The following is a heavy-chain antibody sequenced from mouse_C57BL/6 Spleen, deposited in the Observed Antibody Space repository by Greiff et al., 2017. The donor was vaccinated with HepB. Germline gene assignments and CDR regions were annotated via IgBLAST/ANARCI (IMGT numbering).Heavy chain of an antibody. J-gene: IGHJ2*01. CDR2: ISGGGGNT. CDR1: GFTFSSYT. D-gene: IGHD2-4*01. V-gene: IGHV5-9*01. CDR3: ARQRRYDYEYYFDY. Sequence: EVMLVESGGGLVKPGGSLKLSCAASGFTFSSYTMSWVRQTPEKRLEWVATISGGGGNTYYPDSVKGRFTISRDNAKNTLYLQMSSLRSEDTALYYCARQRRYDYEYYFDYWGQGTTLTVSS.